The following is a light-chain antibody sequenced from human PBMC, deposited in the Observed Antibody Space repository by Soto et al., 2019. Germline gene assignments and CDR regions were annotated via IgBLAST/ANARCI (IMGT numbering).Light chain of an antibody. CDR1: PSVSGSN. V-gene: IGKV3-20*01. CDR2: GAS. CDR3: QQYSSSPRVT. J-gene: IGKJ5*01. Sequence: EIVLTQSPGTLSLSPGERATLSCRASPSVSGSNLAWYQQKPGQAPRLVIYGASSRATGIPDRFSGSESGTDFTLTIRRLEPEDLAVYYCQQYSSSPRVTVGQGTRLEIK.